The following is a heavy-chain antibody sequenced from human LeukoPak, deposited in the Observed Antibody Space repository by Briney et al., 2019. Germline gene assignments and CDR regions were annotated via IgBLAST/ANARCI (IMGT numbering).Heavy chain of an antibody. CDR3: VRDSRPTPALSSC. D-gene: IGHD4-11*01. Sequence: GSLRLSCAASGFTFSRYDMSWVRQAPGKGLEWIGEINHSGSTNYNPSLKSRVTISVDTSKNQFSLKLSSVTAADTAMYYCVRDSRPTPALSSCWGQGTLVTVSS. CDR1: GFTFSRYD. CDR2: INHSGST. J-gene: IGHJ4*02. V-gene: IGHV4-34*01.